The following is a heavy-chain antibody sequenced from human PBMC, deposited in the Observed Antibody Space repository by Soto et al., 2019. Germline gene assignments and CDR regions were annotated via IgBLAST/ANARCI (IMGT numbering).Heavy chain of an antibody. CDR1: GYTFTDYF. Sequence: ASVKVSCKASGYTFTDYFIHWVRQAPGQGLEWMGWINPKSGSTNYAQKFQGRVTLTRDTSIRTAYMELSRLRSDETAVYYCARGSSSYARGYWGQGTLVTVS. D-gene: IGHD2-2*01. V-gene: IGHV1-2*02. CDR2: INPKSGST. CDR3: ARGSSSYARGY. J-gene: IGHJ4*02.